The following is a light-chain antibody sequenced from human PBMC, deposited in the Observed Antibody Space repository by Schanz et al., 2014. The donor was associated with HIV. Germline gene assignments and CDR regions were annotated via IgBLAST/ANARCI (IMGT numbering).Light chain of an antibody. V-gene: IGLV2-14*02. CDR1: SSDVGSYNL. CDR2: EVN. CDR3: SSYTGGSPLGV. J-gene: IGLJ2*01. Sequence: QSALTQPASVSGSPGQSITISCTGTSSDVGSYNLVSWYQQYPGKVPKLMIYEVNKRPSGVPDRFSGSKSGNTASLTVSGLQPEDEANYYCSSYTGGSPLGVFGGGTKLTVL.